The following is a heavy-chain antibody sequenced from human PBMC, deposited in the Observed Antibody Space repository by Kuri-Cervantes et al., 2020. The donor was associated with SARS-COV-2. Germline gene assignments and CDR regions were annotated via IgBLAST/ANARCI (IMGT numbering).Heavy chain of an antibody. CDR1: GFTFSSYA. V-gene: IGHV3-30-3*01. Sequence: GGSLRLSCAASGFTFSSYAMHWVRQAPGKGLEWVAVISYDGSNKYYADSVKGRFTISRDDSKNTLYLQMNSLRAEDTAVYYCARDHGLMPLLGPFDYRGQGTLVTVSS. D-gene: IGHD2-15*01. CDR2: ISYDGSNK. CDR3: ARDHGLMPLLGPFDY. J-gene: IGHJ4*02.